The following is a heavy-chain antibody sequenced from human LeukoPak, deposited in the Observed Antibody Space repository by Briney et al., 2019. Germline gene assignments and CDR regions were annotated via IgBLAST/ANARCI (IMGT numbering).Heavy chain of an antibody. D-gene: IGHD3-3*01. V-gene: IGHV3-23*01. CDR3: AKDHLLTYYDFWSGLRDAFDI. CDR1: VFTFSNYA. J-gene: IGHJ3*02. Sequence: GESLRLSCEASVFTFSNYAMTWVRQAPGKGLEWVSTIIGSGGTTFYADSVKGRFTISRDNSKNTLYLQMNSLRAEDTAVYYCAKDHLLTYYDFWSGLRDAFDIWGQGTMVTVSS. CDR2: IIGSGGTT.